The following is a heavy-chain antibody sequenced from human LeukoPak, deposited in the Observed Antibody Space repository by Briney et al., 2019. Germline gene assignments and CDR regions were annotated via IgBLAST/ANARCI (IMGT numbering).Heavy chain of an antibody. Sequence: SETLSLTCTVSGGSISSGGYYWSWIRQHPGKGLEWIGYIYYSGSTYYNPSLKSRVTISVDTSKNQFSLKLSSVTAADTAVYYCARYSDYGDYVYDYWGQGTLVTVSS. V-gene: IGHV4-31*03. D-gene: IGHD4-17*01. CDR3: ARYSDYGDYVYDY. J-gene: IGHJ4*02. CDR2: IYYSGST. CDR1: GGSISSGGYY.